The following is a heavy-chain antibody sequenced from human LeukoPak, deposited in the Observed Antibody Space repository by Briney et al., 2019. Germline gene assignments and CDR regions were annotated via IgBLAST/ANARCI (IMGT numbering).Heavy chain of an antibody. CDR3: ARTYCGGDCRGYYYHYYMDV. J-gene: IGHJ6*03. Sequence: SQTLSLTCSVSGGSISNGSYYWSWIRQPAGKGLEWIGRIYTSGSTNYNPSLKSRVTISVDRSKNQFSLKLSSVTAADTAVYYCARTYCGGDCRGYYYHYYMDVWGKGTTVTISS. D-gene: IGHD2-21*02. CDR2: IYTSGST. CDR1: GGSISNGSYY. V-gene: IGHV4-61*02.